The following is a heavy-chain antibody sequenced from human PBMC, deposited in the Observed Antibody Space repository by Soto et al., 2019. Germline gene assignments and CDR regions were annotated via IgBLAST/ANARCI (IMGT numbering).Heavy chain of an antibody. CDR2: ISAYNGNT. J-gene: IGHJ3*02. V-gene: IGHV1-18*01. CDR3: ARDRGIAAAGTRAFDI. D-gene: IGHD6-13*01. Sequence: GGSVKVSCKASGYPFTSYGISWVRQAPGQGLEWMGWISAYNGNTNYAQKLQGRVTMTTDTSTSTAYMELRSLRSDDTAVYYCARDRGIAAAGTRAFDIWGQGTMVTVSS. CDR1: GYPFTSYG.